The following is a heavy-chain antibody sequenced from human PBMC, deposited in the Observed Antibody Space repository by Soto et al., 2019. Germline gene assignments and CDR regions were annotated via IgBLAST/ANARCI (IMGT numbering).Heavy chain of an antibody. V-gene: IGHV1-18*04. CDR3: ARHSNGWSRDY. D-gene: IGHD6-19*01. CDR2: INTYNGNT. CDR1: GYTLTSNG. J-gene: IGHJ4*02. Sequence: QVQLVQSGADVKEPGASVKVSCKASGYTLTSNGLSWVRQAPGQGLEWMGWINTYNGNTNYAQKLQGRVTMTTDTSTSTAYRELRSLRSDDTAVYYCARHSNGWSRDYWGQGTPVTISS.